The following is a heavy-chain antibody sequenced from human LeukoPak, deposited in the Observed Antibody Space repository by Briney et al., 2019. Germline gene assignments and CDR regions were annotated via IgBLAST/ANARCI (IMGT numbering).Heavy chain of an antibody. CDR1: GYTFTSYG. CDR3: ARVSDISVAAYFDY. Sequence: ASVKVSCKASGYTFTSYGISWVRQAPGQGLEWMGWISAHNGNANYAQKLQGRVTMTTDTSTSTAYMELRSLRSDDTAVYYCARVSDISVAAYFDYWGQGTLVTVSS. D-gene: IGHD6-19*01. V-gene: IGHV1-18*01. CDR2: ISAHNGNA. J-gene: IGHJ4*02.